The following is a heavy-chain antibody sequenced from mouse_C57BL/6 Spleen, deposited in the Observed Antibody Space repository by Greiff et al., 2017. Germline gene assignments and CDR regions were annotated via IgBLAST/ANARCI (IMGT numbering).Heavy chain of an antibody. V-gene: IGHV2-2*01. CDR1: GFSLTSYG. CDR2: IWCGGST. J-gene: IGHJ1*03. CDR3: ASSNTWYFDV. Sequence: VMLVESGPGLVQPSQSLSITCTVSGFSLTSYGVHWVRQSPGKGLEWLGVIWCGGSTDYNAAFISRLSISKDNSKSQVFFKMNSLQADDTAIYYCASSNTWYFDVWGTGTTVTVSS.